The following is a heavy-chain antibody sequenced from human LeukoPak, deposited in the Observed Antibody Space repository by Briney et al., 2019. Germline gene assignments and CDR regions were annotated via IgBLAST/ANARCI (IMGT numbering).Heavy chain of an antibody. Sequence: SETLSLTCTVSGASISSYYWSWIRQPPGKGVEWIGYIHYSEGTRYNPSLKSRVTISVDTTKNQFSLKLSSVTAADTAVYYCARQYYYYSIDSWGQGTLVTVSS. D-gene: IGHD3-22*01. CDR1: GASISSYY. CDR3: ARQYYYYSIDS. J-gene: IGHJ4*02. V-gene: IGHV4-59*08. CDR2: IHYSEGT.